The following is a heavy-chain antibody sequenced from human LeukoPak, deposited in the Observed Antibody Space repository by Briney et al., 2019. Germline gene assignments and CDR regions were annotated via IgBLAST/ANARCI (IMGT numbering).Heavy chain of an antibody. V-gene: IGHV3-23*01. J-gene: IGHJ4*02. D-gene: IGHD6-19*01. Sequence: GGSLRLSCAASGFTFSSYAMSWVRQAPGKGLEWASANAYVDDSTFYANTVKGRFTISRDNSKSTVYLQMNSLQVGDTAVYYCAREKQWQAKEDFWGQGTLVTVSS. CDR2: NAYVDDST. CDR1: GFTFSSYA. CDR3: AREKQWQAKEDF.